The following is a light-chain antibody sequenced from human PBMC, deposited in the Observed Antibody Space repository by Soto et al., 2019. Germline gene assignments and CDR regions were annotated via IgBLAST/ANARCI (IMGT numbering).Light chain of an antibody. CDR2: WAS. CDR3: QQRSNWPPWT. V-gene: IGKV4-1*01. CDR1: HSVLYSSNNKIY. J-gene: IGKJ1*01. Sequence: DIVMTQSPDSLTVSLGERATINCKSSHSVLYSSNNKIYLAWYQKKPGQPPKLXXYWASTRESGVPDRFSGSGSGTDLTLTISSLETEDFAVYYCQQRSNWPPWTFGQGTKVDI.